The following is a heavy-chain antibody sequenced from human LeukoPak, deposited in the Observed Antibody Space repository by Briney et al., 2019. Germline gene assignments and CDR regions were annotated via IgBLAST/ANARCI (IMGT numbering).Heavy chain of an antibody. D-gene: IGHD3-10*01. Sequence: GGSLRLSCAASGFTFSSYSMNWVRQAPGKGLEWVSYISSSSTIYYADSVKGRFTISRDNAKNSLYLQMNSLRDEDTAVYYCARETVRFYYYYYGMDVWGQGTTVTVSS. V-gene: IGHV3-48*02. CDR2: ISSSSTI. CDR3: ARETVRFYYYYYGMDV. CDR1: GFTFSSYS. J-gene: IGHJ6*02.